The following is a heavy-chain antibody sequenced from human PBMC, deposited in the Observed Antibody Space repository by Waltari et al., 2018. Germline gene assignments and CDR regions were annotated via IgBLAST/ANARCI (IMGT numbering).Heavy chain of an antibody. J-gene: IGHJ4*02. CDR3: AREYCSGGSCSRGLDY. CDR1: GYTFTSYG. V-gene: IGHV1-18*01. Sequence: QVQLVQSGAEVKKPGASVKVSCKASGYTFTSYGISWVRQAPGQGLEWMGWSSAYNGTTNYAQKLQGRATMTTDTSTSTSYMELRSLRSDDTAVYYCAREYCSGGSCSRGLDYWGQGTLVTVSS. CDR2: SSAYNGTT. D-gene: IGHD2-15*01.